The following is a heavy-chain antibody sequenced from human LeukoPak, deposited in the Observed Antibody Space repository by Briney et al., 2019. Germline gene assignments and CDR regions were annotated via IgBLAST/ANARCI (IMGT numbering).Heavy chain of an antibody. Sequence: SGGSLRLSCTASEFTFSSYAMNWVRQAPGKGLEWVSAISGSGGTTFYADSVKGRFTVSRDNSKNTLYLQMNSLRAEDTAVYFCAKKVTEGYWGRGTLVTVSS. V-gene: IGHV3-23*01. CDR3: AKKVTEGY. J-gene: IGHJ4*02. D-gene: IGHD2-21*02. CDR1: EFTFSSYA. CDR2: ISGSGGTT.